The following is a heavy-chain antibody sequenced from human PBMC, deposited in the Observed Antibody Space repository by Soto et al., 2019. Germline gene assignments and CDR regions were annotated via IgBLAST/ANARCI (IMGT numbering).Heavy chain of an antibody. CDR1: GYSFNTYW. Sequence: GESLKISCKCSGYSFNTYWIGWVRQMPGKGLEWMGVIYPDDSDIRYSPSFQGQVTISADKSISTAYLQWSSLKASDSGIYYCARRTGLLYSDWGQGTLVTVSS. V-gene: IGHV5-51*01. CDR3: ARRTGLLYSD. J-gene: IGHJ4*02. D-gene: IGHD2-21*01. CDR2: IYPDDSDI.